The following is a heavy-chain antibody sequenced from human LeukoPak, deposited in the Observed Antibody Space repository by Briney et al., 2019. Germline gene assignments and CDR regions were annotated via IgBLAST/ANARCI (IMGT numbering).Heavy chain of an antibody. D-gene: IGHD6-19*01. J-gene: IGHJ3*02. CDR3: AKDHLLYSSGLDAFDI. Sequence: GGSLRLSCAASGFTFSSYGMHWVRQAPGKGLEWVAFIRYDGSNKYYADSVKGRFTISRDSSKNTLYLQMNSLRAEDTAVYYCAKDHLLYSSGLDAFDIWGQGTMVTVSS. CDR1: GFTFSSYG. CDR2: IRYDGSNK. V-gene: IGHV3-30*02.